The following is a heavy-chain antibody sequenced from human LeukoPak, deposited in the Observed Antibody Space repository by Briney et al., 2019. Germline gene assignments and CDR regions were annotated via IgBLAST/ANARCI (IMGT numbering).Heavy chain of an antibody. CDR2: INHSGST. CDR1: GGSFSGYY. D-gene: IGHD5-18*01. CDR3: ARGRAAMVDY. Sequence: SETLSLTCAVYGGSFSGYYWSWIRQPPGKGLEWIGEINHSGSTNYNPSLKSRVTISVDTSKNQFSLKLSSVTAADTAVYYCARGRAAMVDYWGQGTLVTISS. J-gene: IGHJ4*02. V-gene: IGHV4-34*01.